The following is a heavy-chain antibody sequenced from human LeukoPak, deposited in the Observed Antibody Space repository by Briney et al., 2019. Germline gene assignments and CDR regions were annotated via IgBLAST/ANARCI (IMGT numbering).Heavy chain of an antibody. J-gene: IGHJ4*02. V-gene: IGHV3-38-3*01. Sequence: GGSLRLSCAASGFTVGSNEMSWVRQAPGKGLEWVSSISGGNTYYADSRKGRFTISRDNAKNSLYLQMNSLRAEDTAVYYCARGVGYSSSRYGFDYWGQGTLVTVSS. CDR2: ISGGNT. CDR1: GFTVGSNE. D-gene: IGHD6-13*01. CDR3: ARGVGYSSSRYGFDY.